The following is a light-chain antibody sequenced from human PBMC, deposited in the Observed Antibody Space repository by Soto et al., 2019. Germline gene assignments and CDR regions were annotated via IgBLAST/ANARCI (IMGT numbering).Light chain of an antibody. Sequence: EIVMTQSPATLSVSPGERATLSCRASQSVSSNLAWYQQNPGQAPRLLIYGSYTRATAIPARFSGSGSGTEFTLTISSLQPDDFATYYCQQYYSYPWTFGQGTKVDI. J-gene: IGKJ1*01. CDR1: QSVSSN. CDR3: QQYYSYPWT. V-gene: IGKV3-15*01. CDR2: GSY.